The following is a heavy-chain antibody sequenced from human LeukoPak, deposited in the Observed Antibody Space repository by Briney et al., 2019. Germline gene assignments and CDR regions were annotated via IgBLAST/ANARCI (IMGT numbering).Heavy chain of an antibody. V-gene: IGHV4-39*01. CDR3: ASPMVRGRSYDY. CDR1: GGSISSSSYY. D-gene: IGHD3-10*01. J-gene: IGHJ4*02. CDR2: IYYSRST. Sequence: SETLSLTCTVSGGSISSSSYYWGWIRQPPGKGLEWIGSIYYSRSTYYNPSLKSRVTISVDTSKNQFSLKLSSVTAADTAVYYCASPMVRGRSYDYWGQGTLVTVSS.